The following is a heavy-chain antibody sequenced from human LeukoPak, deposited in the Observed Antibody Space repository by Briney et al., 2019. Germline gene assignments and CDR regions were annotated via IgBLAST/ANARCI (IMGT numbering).Heavy chain of an antibody. CDR1: GFTFSSYA. J-gene: IGHJ4*02. Sequence: PGGSLRLSCAASGFTFSSYAMHWVRQAPGKGLEWVAVISYDGSNKYYADSVKGRFTISRDNSKNTLYLQMNSLRAEDTAVYYCARDWKMNYWGQGTLVTVSS. D-gene: IGHD1-1*01. CDR2: ISYDGSNK. CDR3: ARDWKMNY. V-gene: IGHV3-30-3*01.